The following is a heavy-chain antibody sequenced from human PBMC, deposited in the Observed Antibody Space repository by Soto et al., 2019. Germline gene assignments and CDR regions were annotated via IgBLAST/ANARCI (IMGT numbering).Heavy chain of an antibody. D-gene: IGHD1-7*01. J-gene: IGHJ4*02. CDR3: ARWTGTNCYFDY. V-gene: IGHV4-31*03. CDR2: IYYSGST. CDR1: GGSISSGGYY. Sequence: SETLSLTCTVSGGSISSGGYYWSWIRQHPGKGLEWIGYIYYSGSTYYNPSLKSRVTISVDTSKNQFSLKLSSVTAADTAVYYCARWTGTNCYFDYWGQGTLVTVSS.